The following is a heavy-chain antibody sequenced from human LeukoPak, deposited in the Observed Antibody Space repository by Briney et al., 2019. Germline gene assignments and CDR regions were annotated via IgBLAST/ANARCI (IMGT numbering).Heavy chain of an antibody. Sequence: GGSLRLSCAASGFTFSSYAMSWVRQAPGKGLEWVSAISGSGGSTYYADSVKGRFTISRDNSKNTLYLQMNSLRAEDTAVYYCAKTISPYGDYDYYGMDVWGQGTTVTVSS. J-gene: IGHJ6*02. CDR3: AKTISPYGDYDYYGMDV. D-gene: IGHD4-17*01. V-gene: IGHV3-23*01. CDR1: GFTFSSYA. CDR2: ISGSGGST.